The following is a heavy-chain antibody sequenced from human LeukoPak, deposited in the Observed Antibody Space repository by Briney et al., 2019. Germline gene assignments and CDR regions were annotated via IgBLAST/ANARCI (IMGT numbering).Heavy chain of an antibody. CDR2: MNPNSGNT. D-gene: IGHD5-24*01. Sequence: ASVKVSCKASGYTFTSYDINWVRQATGQGLEWMGWMNPNSGNTGYAQKFQGRVTMTRNTSISTAYMELSSLRSEDTAVYYCASPGRDGYNLPLGYWGQGTLVTVSS. J-gene: IGHJ4*02. V-gene: IGHV1-8*01. CDR3: ASPGRDGYNLPLGY. CDR1: GYTFTSYD.